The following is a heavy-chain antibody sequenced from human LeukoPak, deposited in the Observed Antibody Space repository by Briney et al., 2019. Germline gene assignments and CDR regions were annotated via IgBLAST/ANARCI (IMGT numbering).Heavy chain of an antibody. J-gene: IGHJ4*02. Sequence: PGGSLRLSCAASGITVNTNYMSWVRQAPGKGLEWVSAISGSGGSTYYADSVKGRFTISRDNSKNTLYLQMNSLRAEDTAVYYCAKDLQGHHDYWGQGTLVTVSS. CDR2: ISGSGGST. V-gene: IGHV3-23*01. CDR1: GITVNTNY. CDR3: AKDLQGHHDY.